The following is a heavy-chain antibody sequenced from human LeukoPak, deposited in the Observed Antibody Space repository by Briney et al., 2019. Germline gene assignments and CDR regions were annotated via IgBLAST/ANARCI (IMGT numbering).Heavy chain of an antibody. Sequence: ASVKVSCKASGYTFTGYYMHWVRQAPGQGLEWMGWINPNSSGTNYAQKFQGRVTMTRDTPISTAYMELSRLRSDDTAVYYCARDGRLARPQEDGSGSYLGYWGQGTLVTVSS. CDR1: GYTFTGYY. CDR3: ARDGRLARPQEDGSGSYLGY. J-gene: IGHJ4*02. CDR2: INPNSSGT. V-gene: IGHV1-2*02. D-gene: IGHD3-10*01.